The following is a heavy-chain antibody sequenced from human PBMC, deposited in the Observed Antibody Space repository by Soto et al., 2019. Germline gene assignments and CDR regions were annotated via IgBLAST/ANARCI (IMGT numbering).Heavy chain of an antibody. D-gene: IGHD2-2*01. CDR3: AREYCTATSCYGVDY. CDR1: GDTFNTFR. Sequence: QVQLVQSGAEVKMPGASVKVSCKAPGDTFNTFRISWVRQAPGQGLEWMEWISGYNGDTKYAQKFQGRVMMTADTSTTTAYMELGSLNSDDTALYYCAREYCTATSCYGVDYWGQGTLVTVSS. J-gene: IGHJ4*02. CDR2: ISGYNGDT. V-gene: IGHV1-18*01.